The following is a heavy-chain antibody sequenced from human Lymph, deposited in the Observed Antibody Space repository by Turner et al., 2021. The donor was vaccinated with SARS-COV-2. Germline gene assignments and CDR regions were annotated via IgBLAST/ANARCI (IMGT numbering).Heavy chain of an antibody. D-gene: IGHD3-10*01. V-gene: IGHV3-53*01. J-gene: IGHJ6*02. Sequence: EVQLVESGGGLIQPGGYLRLSCAASGPTVSSNYMTWVRQAPGKGLEWVSVIYSGGSTFYADSVKGRFTISRDNSKNTLYLQMNSLRAEDTAVYYCARDLVVYGMDVWGQGTTVTVSS. CDR1: GPTVSSNY. CDR2: IYSGGST. CDR3: ARDLVVYGMDV.